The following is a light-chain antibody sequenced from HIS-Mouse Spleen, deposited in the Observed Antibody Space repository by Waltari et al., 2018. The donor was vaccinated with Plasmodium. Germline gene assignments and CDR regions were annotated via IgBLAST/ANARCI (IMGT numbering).Light chain of an antibody. CDR3: CSYAGSRV. V-gene: IGLV2-23*01. CDR1: SSAVGSYNL. CDR2: EGS. Sequence: QSALTQPASVSGSPGPSLTISCTGTSSAVGSYNLVPWYQQHPGKAPKLMIYEGSKRPSGVSNRFSGSKSGNTASLTISGLQAEDEADYYCCSYAGSRVFGGGTKLTVL. J-gene: IGLJ2*01.